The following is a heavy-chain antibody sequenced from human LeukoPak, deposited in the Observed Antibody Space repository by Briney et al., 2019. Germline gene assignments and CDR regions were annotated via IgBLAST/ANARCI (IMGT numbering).Heavy chain of an antibody. CDR3: ARGRAPDYGDYESFDY. Sequence: PSQTLSLTCTVSGGSISSGSYYWSWIRQPAGKGLEWIGRIYTSGSTNYNPSLKSRVTISVDTSKNQFSLKLSSVTAADTAVYYCARGRAPDYGDYESFDYWGQGTLVTVSS. D-gene: IGHD4-17*01. J-gene: IGHJ4*02. CDR2: IYTSGST. CDR1: GGSISSGSYY. V-gene: IGHV4-61*02.